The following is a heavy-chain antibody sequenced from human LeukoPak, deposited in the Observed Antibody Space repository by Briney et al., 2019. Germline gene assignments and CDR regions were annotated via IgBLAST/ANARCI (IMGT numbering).Heavy chain of an antibody. J-gene: IGHJ5*02. CDR3: AKDQSYYNWFDP. D-gene: IGHD3-10*01. V-gene: IGHV3-23*01. CDR1: GFTFKIYA. Sequence: GGSLRLSCAASGFTFKIYAMTWVRQAPGKGLEWVSSIDADGGATFYADSVQGRFSISRDNAKNTLGHQMHSLTAEDTAIYYCAKDQSYYNWFDPWGQGTRVTVSS. CDR2: IDADGGAT.